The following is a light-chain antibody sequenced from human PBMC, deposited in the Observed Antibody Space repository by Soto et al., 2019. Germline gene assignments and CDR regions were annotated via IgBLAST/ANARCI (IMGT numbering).Light chain of an antibody. V-gene: IGKV1-39*01. Sequence: DIQMTQSPSSLSASVGDRVTITCRASQSISTYLSWYQQKPGKGPKLLIYVASSLQSGVPSRFSGSGSGTDFTLTISSLQPEDFATYYCQQSYSTPVTFGGGTKVEI. CDR2: VAS. J-gene: IGKJ4*01. CDR1: QSISTY. CDR3: QQSYSTPVT.